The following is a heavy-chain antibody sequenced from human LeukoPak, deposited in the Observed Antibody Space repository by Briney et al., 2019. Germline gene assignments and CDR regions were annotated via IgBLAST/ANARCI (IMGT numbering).Heavy chain of an antibody. CDR3: AKRGVVIRGILVGFPKVAYYFDS. CDR2: ISGSGGNT. D-gene: IGHD3-10*01. J-gene: IGHJ4*02. Sequence: GGSLRLSCAVSGITRSNYGMSWVRQAPGKGLEWVSGISGSGGNTYYADSVKGRFTISSDNSKNTLYLQMNSLIAEDTAVYFCAKRGVVIRGILVGFPKVAYYFDSWGQGALVTVSS. CDR1: GITRSNYG. V-gene: IGHV3-23*01.